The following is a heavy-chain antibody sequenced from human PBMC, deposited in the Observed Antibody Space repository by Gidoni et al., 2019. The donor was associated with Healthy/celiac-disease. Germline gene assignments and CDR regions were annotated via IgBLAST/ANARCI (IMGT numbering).Heavy chain of an antibody. CDR2: INHSGST. CDR1: GGSFSGYY. CDR3: ARGCYDFWSGYYKAHDY. J-gene: IGHJ4*02. Sequence: QVQLQQWGAGLLKPSETLSLTCAVYGGSFSGYYWSWIRQPPGKGLEWIGEINHSGSTNYNPSLKSRVTISVDTSKNQFSLKLSSVTAADTAVYYCARGCYDFWSGYYKAHDYWGQGTLVTVSS. D-gene: IGHD3-3*01. V-gene: IGHV4-34*01.